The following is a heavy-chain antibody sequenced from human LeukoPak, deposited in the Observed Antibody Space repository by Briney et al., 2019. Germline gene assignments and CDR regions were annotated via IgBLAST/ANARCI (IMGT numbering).Heavy chain of an antibody. V-gene: IGHV4-39*07. J-gene: IGHJ4*02. D-gene: IGHD3-22*01. CDR3: ARGADSSGYYSIFYFDY. CDR1: GGSISSGSYY. CDR2: MHYGGST. Sequence: SETLSLTCTVSGGSISSGSYYWDWIRQPPGKGLEWIGCMHYGGSTDYNPSLKSRATISADTSKNQFSLRLYSVTAADTAVYYCARGADSSGYYSIFYFDYWGQGTLVTVSS.